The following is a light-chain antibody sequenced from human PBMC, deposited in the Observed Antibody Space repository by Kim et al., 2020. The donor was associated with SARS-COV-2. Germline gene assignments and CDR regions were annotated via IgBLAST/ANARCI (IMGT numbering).Light chain of an antibody. CDR1: SSNIGSQT. V-gene: IGLV1-44*01. J-gene: IGLJ3*02. CDR3: ATWEDSLNGWV. CDR2: NTH. Sequence: GQGGTVSCSGSSSNIGSQTVTWYQVFPGAAPKLLIYNTHERPPGVPARFSGSKSGTSASLAISGLLSEDEADYYCATWEDSLNGWVFGGGTQLTVL.